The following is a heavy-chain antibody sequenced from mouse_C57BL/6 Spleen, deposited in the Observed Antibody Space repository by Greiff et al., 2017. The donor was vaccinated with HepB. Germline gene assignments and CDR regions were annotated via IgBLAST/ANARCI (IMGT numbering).Heavy chain of an antibody. V-gene: IGHV5-4*01. J-gene: IGHJ4*01. Sequence: EVQGVESGGGLVKPGGSLKLSCAASGFTFSSYAMSWVRQTPEKRLEWVATISDGGSYTYYPDNVKGRFTISRDNAKNNLYLQMSHLKSEDTAMYYCAREEDSSGYVDYAMDYWGQGTSVTVSS. D-gene: IGHD3-2*02. CDR1: GFTFSSYA. CDR3: AREEDSSGYVDYAMDY. CDR2: ISDGGSYT.